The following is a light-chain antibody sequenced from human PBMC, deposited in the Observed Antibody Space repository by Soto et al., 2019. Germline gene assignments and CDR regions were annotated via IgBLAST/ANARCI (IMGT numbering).Light chain of an antibody. Sequence: DIQMTQSPSSLSASVGDRVTITCRASQSIASRLNWYQQKPGSAPKLLIYGASTLESGVPSRFSGSGSGTDFTLTVSSLQVEDFETYYCQQTDNIPRTFGQGTKVDI. CDR2: GAS. V-gene: IGKV1-39*01. J-gene: IGKJ1*01. CDR1: QSIASR. CDR3: QQTDNIPRT.